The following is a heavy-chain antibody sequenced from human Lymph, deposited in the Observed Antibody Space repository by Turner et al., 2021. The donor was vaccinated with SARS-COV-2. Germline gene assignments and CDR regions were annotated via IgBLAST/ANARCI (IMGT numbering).Heavy chain of an antibody. CDR3: ARVVVLRRAYFDY. D-gene: IGHD2-8*01. V-gene: IGHV4-30-4*01. Sequence: QVQLQESGPGPVKPSQTLSLTCTVSGGSISSGDYYWSWIRQPPGKGLEWIGYIYYSGSTYYNPSLKSRVTISVDTSKNQFSLKLSSVTAADTAVYYCARVVVLRRAYFDYWGQGTLVTVSS. J-gene: IGHJ4*02. CDR2: IYYSGST. CDR1: GGSISSGDYY.